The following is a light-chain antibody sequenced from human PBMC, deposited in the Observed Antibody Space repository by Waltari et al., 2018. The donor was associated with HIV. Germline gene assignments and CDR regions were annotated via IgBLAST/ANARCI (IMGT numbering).Light chain of an antibody. J-gene: IGLJ2*01. CDR3: SSYTSSSTVV. CDR2: EVS. V-gene: IGLV2-14*01. CDR1: SRDVGGYNY. Sequence: QSALTQPASVSGSPGQSITIPCPGTSRDVGGYNYFSWYQQHPGKAPKLMIYEVSNRPSGVSNRFSGSKSGNTASLTISGLQAEDEADYYCSSYTSSSTVVFGGGTKLTVL.